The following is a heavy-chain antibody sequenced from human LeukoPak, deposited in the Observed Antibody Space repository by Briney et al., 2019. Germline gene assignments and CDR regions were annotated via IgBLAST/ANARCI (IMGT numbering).Heavy chain of an antibody. CDR1: GYTFTSYD. D-gene: IGHD5-24*01. V-gene: IGHV1-8*01. J-gene: IGHJ4*02. Sequence: ASVKVSCKASGYTFTSYDINWVRQATGQGLEWMGWMNPNSANTGYAQKFQGRVTMTGNTSINTAYMELTSLRSEDTAVYYCARGSRRDGYNTLFDYWGQGTLVTVSS. CDR3: ARGSRRDGYNTLFDY. CDR2: MNPNSANT.